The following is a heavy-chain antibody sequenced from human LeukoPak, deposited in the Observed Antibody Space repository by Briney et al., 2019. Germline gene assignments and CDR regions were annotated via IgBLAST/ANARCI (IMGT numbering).Heavy chain of an antibody. CDR3: ARGRRKRWLQPNAFDI. J-gene: IGHJ3*02. CDR2: INHSGST. Sequence: SETLSFTCAVYGGSSSGYYWSWIRQPPGKGLEWIGEINHSGSTNYNPSLKSRVTISVDTSKNQFSLKLSSVTAADTAVYYCARGRRKRWLQPNAFDIWGQGTMVTVSS. V-gene: IGHV4-34*01. D-gene: IGHD5-24*01. CDR1: GGSSSGYY.